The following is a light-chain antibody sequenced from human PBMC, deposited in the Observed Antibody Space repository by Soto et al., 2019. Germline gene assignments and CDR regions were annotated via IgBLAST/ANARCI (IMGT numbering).Light chain of an antibody. Sequence: QSALTQPASVSGSPGQSITISCTGTSSDVGGYNYVSWYQQHPGKAPKLMIYDVSNRPSGVSNRFSGSKSGKPSSLTNSGXXXXXXXXXYXSSYTTSSTLYVFGTGTKV. CDR3: SSYTTSSTLYV. V-gene: IGLV2-14*01. J-gene: IGLJ1*01. CDR2: DVS. CDR1: SSDVGGYNY.